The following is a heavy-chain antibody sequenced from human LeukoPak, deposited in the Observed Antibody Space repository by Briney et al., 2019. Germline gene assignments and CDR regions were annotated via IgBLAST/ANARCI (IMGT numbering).Heavy chain of an antibody. D-gene: IGHD3-9*01. CDR1: GGTFSSYA. Sequence: ASVKVSCKASGGTFSSYAISWVRQAPGQGLEWMGWISAYNGNTNYAQKLQGRVTMTTDTSTSTAYMELRSLRSDDTAVYYCARGGNYDILTGYEPSYWGQGTLVTVSS. V-gene: IGHV1-18*01. CDR2: ISAYNGNT. J-gene: IGHJ4*02. CDR3: ARGGNYDILTGYEPSY.